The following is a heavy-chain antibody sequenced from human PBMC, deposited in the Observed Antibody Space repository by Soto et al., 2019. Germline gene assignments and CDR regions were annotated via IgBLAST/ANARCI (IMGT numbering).Heavy chain of an antibody. CDR3: ARTSWFDP. CDR2: INPNSGGT. V-gene: IGHV1-2*02. CDR1: GYTFTGFY. J-gene: IGHJ5*02. Sequence: GASVKVSCKASGYTFTGFYIHWVRQAPGQGLEWMGWINPNSGGTSCAQKFQGRVTMTRDTSISTAYMELSRLSSDDTAVYYCARTSWFDPWGQGTLVTVSS.